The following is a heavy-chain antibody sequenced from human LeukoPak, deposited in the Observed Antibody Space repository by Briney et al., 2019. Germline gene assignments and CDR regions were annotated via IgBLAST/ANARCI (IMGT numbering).Heavy chain of an antibody. Sequence: SETLSLTCAVYGGSFSGYYWSWIRQPPGKGLEWIGEINHSGSTNYDPSLKSRVTISVDTSKNQFSLKLSSVTAADTAVYYCARDLTNDYGGNSRFDPWGQGTLVTVSS. CDR1: GGSFSGYY. CDR3: ARDLTNDYGGNSRFDP. V-gene: IGHV4-34*01. CDR2: INHSGST. J-gene: IGHJ5*02. D-gene: IGHD4-23*01.